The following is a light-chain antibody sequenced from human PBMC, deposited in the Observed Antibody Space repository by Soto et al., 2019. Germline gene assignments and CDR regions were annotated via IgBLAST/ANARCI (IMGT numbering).Light chain of an antibody. CDR2: KAS. CDR1: QTISSW. Sequence: DIQMTQSPSSLSASGGDRVTITCRASQTISSWLAWYQQKPGKAPKLLIYKASTLKSGVPSRFSGSGSGTEFTLTISSLQPDDFATYYCQHYNSYSEAFGQGTKV. CDR3: QHYNSYSEA. J-gene: IGKJ1*01. V-gene: IGKV1-5*03.